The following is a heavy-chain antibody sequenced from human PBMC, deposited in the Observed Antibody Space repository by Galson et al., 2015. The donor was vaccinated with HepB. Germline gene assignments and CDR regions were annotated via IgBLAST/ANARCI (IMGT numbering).Heavy chain of an antibody. D-gene: IGHD2-15*01. CDR2: INTNTGNP. CDR1: GYTFSTYA. CDR3: AREFVVVVAATIDYYYYMDV. V-gene: IGHV7-4-1*02. Sequence: SVKVSCKASGYTFSTYAMNWVRQAPGQGLEWMGWINTNTGNPTYAQGFTGRFVFSLDTSVSTAYLQISSLKAEDTAVYYCAREFVVVVAATIDYYYYMDVWGKGTTVTVSS. J-gene: IGHJ6*03.